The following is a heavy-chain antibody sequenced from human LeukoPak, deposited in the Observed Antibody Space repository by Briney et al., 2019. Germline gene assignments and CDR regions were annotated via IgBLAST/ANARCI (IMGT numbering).Heavy chain of an antibody. J-gene: IGHJ5*02. V-gene: IGHV4-59*12. CDR2: IYYSGST. D-gene: IGHD3-10*01. CDR1: GGSISSYY. CDR3: ARGVLLWFGESPQGWFDP. Sequence: SETLSLTCTVSGGSISSYYWSWIRQPPGKGLEWIGYIYYSGSTNYNPSLKSRVTISVDTSKNQFSLKLSSVTAADTAVYYCARGVLLWFGESPQGWFDPWGQGTLVTVSS.